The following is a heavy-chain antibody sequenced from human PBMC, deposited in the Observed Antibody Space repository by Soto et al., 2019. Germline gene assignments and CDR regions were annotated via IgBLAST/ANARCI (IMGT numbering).Heavy chain of an antibody. CDR1: EFIFSNYA. J-gene: IGHJ4*02. V-gene: IGHV3-23*01. Sequence: EVQLLESGVVLVQPGGSLRVSCAVSEFIFSNYAMSWIRQEPAKGLYWVAAISYGGVTTDYADSVKARFTISRDNSKNTLYLQMNSLRAEDTAVYYCAKHPGYYYDSTVYHFDYWGQVTLGTVSA. CDR2: ISYGGVTT. D-gene: IGHD3-22*01. CDR3: AKHPGYYYDSTVYHFDY.